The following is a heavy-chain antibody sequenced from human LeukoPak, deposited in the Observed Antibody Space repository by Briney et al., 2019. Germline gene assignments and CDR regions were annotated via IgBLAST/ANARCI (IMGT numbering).Heavy chain of an antibody. D-gene: IGHD3-10*01. CDR3: AREKGRNYFDY. CDR1: GFTFSSYE. J-gene: IGHJ4*02. Sequence: GGSLRLSCAASGFTFSSYEINWVRQAPGKGLEWVSYISSSGSTIYYAGSVKGRFTISRDNAKNSLYLQMNSLRAEDTAVYYCAREKGRNYFDYWGQGTLVTVCS. V-gene: IGHV3-48*03. CDR2: ISSSGSTI.